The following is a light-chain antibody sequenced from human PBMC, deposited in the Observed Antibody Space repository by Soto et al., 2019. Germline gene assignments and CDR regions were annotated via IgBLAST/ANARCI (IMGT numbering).Light chain of an antibody. Sequence: QSVLTQSPSASASLGASVKLTCTLSSGHSSYAIAWHQQQPEKGPRYLMKLNSDGSHSKGDGIPDRFSGSSSGAERYLIISSLQSEEEADYYCQTWGTGIHVFGTGTKVTVL. CDR1: SGHSSYA. J-gene: IGLJ1*01. V-gene: IGLV4-69*01. CDR3: QTWGTGIHV. CDR2: LNSDGSH.